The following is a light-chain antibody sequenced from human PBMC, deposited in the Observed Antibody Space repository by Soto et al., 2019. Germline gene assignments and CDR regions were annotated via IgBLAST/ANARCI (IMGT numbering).Light chain of an antibody. CDR2: DAS. CDR1: ESISNY. CDR3: QQRRKWPPLT. J-gene: IGKJ4*01. Sequence: ELVLTQSPATLSLSPGERATLSCRANESISNYLAWYQQKPGQPPRLLIYDASNRAAGVPARFSASGSGTDLTITISSLEPEDFAVYYCQQRRKWPPLTFGGGTKVESK. V-gene: IGKV3-11*01.